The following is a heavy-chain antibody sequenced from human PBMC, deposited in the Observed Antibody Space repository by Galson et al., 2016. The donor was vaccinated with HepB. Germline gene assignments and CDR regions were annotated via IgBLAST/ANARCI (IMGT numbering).Heavy chain of an antibody. D-gene: IGHD4-23*01. CDR3: ARSYGGYAFDI. V-gene: IGHV4-59*01. J-gene: IGHJ3*02. CDR1: GGTISPYF. Sequence: SETLSLTFTVSGGTISPYFWSWIRRPPGKGLEWIAYIYFSGTTNYNPSLKSRVTISLDTSKGQFSLKVTSVTAADSAVYYRARSYGGYAFDIWGQGTMVTVSS. CDR2: IYFSGTT.